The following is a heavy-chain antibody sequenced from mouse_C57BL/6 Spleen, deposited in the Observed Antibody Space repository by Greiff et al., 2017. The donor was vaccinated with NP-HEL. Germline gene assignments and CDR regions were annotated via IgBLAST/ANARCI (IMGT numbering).Heavy chain of an antibody. CDR1: GYTFTSYG. J-gene: IGHJ4*01. V-gene: IGHV1-81*01. CDR3: ARSTTVVASDAMDY. CDR2: IYPRSGNT. Sequence: VQLQQSGAELARPGASVKLSCKASGYTFTSYGISWVKQRTGKGLEWIGEIYPRSGNTYYNEKFKGKATLTADKSSRTAYMELRSLTSEDSAVYFCARSTTVVASDAMDYWGQGTSVTVSS. D-gene: IGHD1-1*01.